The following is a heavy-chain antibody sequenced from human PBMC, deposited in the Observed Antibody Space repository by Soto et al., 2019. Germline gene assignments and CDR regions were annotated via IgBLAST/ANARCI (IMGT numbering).Heavy chain of an antibody. CDR1: GFSLSTTGMC. CDR2: IDWDDDK. D-gene: IGHD2-21*02. V-gene: IGHV2-70*11. CDR3: ARFFTAGLIDY. J-gene: IGHJ4*02. Sequence: SGPTLVNPTQTLTLTCTFSGFSLSTTGMCVSWIRQPTGKALEWLARIDWDDDKYYSTSLKTRLTISKDASKNQVVLTMTNMDPVDTVTYYCARFFTAGLIDYWGQGALVTVSS.